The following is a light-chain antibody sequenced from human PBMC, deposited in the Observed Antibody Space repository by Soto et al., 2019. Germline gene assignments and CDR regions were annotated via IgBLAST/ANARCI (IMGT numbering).Light chain of an antibody. V-gene: IGLV2-14*01. J-gene: IGLJ1*01. CDR3: CSYTRSGTLI. Sequence: QSALTQPASVSGSPGQSITISCVGTSSDIGGYNYVSWYQQHPGKVPKVIIYDVSNRPSGVSYRFSGTKSGNTASLTVSGLQAEDEADYHCCSYTRSGTLIFGTGTKLTVL. CDR1: SSDIGGYNY. CDR2: DVS.